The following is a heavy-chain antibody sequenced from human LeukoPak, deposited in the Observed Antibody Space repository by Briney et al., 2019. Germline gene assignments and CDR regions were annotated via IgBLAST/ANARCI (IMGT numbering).Heavy chain of an antibody. CDR2: IYYSGST. CDR1: GGSISSSSYY. CDR3: ASVPSYYYGSGSYN. V-gene: IGHV4-39*01. J-gene: IGHJ4*02. D-gene: IGHD3-10*01. Sequence: SETLSLTCTVSGGSISSSSYYWGWIRQPPGKGLEWIGSIYYSGSTYYNPSLKSRVTISVDTSKNQFSLKLSSVTAADTAVYYCASVPSYYYGSGSYNWGQGTLVAVSS.